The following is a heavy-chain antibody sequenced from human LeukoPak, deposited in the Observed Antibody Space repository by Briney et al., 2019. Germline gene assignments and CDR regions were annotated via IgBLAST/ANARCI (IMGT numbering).Heavy chain of an antibody. D-gene: IGHD3-3*01. CDR3: TTSSEYYDFWSGYYKAPRGY. J-gene: IGHJ4*02. V-gene: IGHV3-15*01. Sequence: PGGSLRLSCAASGFTVGDAWMAWVRQAPGKGLEWVGRVKSKSDGGTTDYSAPVKGRFTISRDDSKNTLYLQMNSLKTEDTAVYYCTTSSEYYDFWSGYYKAPRGYWGQGTLVTVSS. CDR1: GFTVGDAW. CDR2: VKSKSDGGTT.